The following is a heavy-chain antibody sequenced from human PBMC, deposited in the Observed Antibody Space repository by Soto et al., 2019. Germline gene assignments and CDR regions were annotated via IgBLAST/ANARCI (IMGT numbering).Heavy chain of an antibody. V-gene: IGHV4-39*07. D-gene: IGHD2-2*01. CDR1: GGSVSNSQYF. CDR3: ARHFRSSTYPGAYYYYGVDV. CDR2: IYHSGTT. J-gene: IGHJ6*02. Sequence: ASETLSLTCTVSGGSVSNSQYFWVWLRQPPGKGLEWIGEIYHSGTTNYIPSLRSRLTMSVDKSKNQFSLNLSSVTAADTAVYYCARHFRSSTYPGAYYYYGVDVWGQGTTVTVSS.